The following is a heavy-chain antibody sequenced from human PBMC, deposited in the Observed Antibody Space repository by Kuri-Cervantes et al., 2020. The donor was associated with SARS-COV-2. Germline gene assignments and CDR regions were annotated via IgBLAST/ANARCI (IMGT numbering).Heavy chain of an antibody. J-gene: IGHJ4*02. CDR1: GFTFSSYW. CDR2: INGDGSST. CDR3: ARAGITGTTFYFDY. D-gene: IGHD1-7*01. V-gene: IGHV3-74*01. Sequence: GESLKISCAASGFTFSSYWMHWVRQAPGKGLVWVSRINGDGSSTSYADSVKGRFTISRDNAKNTLYLQMNSLRAEDTAVYYCARAGITGTTFYFDYWGQGTLVTVSS.